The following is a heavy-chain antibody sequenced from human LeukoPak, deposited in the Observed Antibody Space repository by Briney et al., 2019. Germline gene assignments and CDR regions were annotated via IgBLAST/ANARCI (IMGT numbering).Heavy chain of an antibody. CDR3: VRAVAGKGCIDY. D-gene: IGHD6-19*01. CDR2: ICPDGPVT. Sequence: GGSLRLSCAASGFTFSIYCMHWVRHAPGKGPMWVSRICPDGPVTNYADSVKARFSISRDNDKNTLYLQLSSLRAEDTAVFYCVRAVAGKGCIDYWGQGTLVTVSS. V-gene: IGHV3-74*01. J-gene: IGHJ4*02. CDR1: GFTFSIYC.